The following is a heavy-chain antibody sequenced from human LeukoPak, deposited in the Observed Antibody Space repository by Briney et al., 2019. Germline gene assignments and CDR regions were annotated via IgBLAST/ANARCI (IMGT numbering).Heavy chain of an antibody. CDR2: ISTSGGTI. V-gene: IGHV3-48*01. Sequence: PGGSLRLSCAASGFTFSQYAIHWVRQAPGKGLEWVSYISTSGGTIYYADSVKGRFTISRDNAKNSLYLQMDSLRAEDTAVYYCARHIPFDCWGQGTLVTVSS. J-gene: IGHJ4*02. D-gene: IGHD2-21*01. CDR1: GFTFSQYA. CDR3: ARHIPFDC.